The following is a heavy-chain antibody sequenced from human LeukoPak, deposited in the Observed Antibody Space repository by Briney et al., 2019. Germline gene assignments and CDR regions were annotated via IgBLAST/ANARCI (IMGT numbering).Heavy chain of an antibody. V-gene: IGHV1-69*04. Sequence: ASVKVSCKASGGTFSSYAISWVRRAPGQGLEWRGRIIPILGIANYAQKCQGRVRITAEKSRSTAYMELSSLRSEATAVYYCARGIYGSGSYSPGYYYYGMDVWGQGTTVTASS. J-gene: IGHJ6*01. CDR3: ARGIYGSGSYSPGYYYYGMDV. CDR2: IIPILGIA. D-gene: IGHD3-10*01. CDR1: GGTFSSYA.